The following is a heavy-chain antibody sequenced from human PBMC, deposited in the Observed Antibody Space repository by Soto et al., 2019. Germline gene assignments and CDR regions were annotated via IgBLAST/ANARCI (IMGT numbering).Heavy chain of an antibody. CDR1: GFTFSSYG. CDR2: IWYDGSNK. J-gene: IGHJ4*02. Sequence: GGSLRLSCAASGFTFSSYGMHWVRQAPGKGLEWVAVIWYDGSNKYYADSVKGRFTISRDNSKNTLYLQMNSLRAEDTALYFCAKESYNRRTDFDFWGQGTLVTV. CDR3: AKESYNRRTDFDF. V-gene: IGHV3-33*06. D-gene: IGHD3-10*01.